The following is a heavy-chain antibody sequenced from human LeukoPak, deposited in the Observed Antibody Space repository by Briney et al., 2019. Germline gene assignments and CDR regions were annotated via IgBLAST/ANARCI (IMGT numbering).Heavy chain of an antibody. D-gene: IGHD3-10*01. CDR2: IYSGGST. Sequence: GGSLRLSCAASGITVSSSYMNWVRQAPGKGLEWVSVIYSGGSTYYADSVKGRFTISRDNSKNTLYLRMNSLGAEDTAVYYCARAPDRSGSYYGGFDIWGQGTMVTVSS. V-gene: IGHV3-53*01. CDR1: GITVSSSY. CDR3: ARAPDRSGSYYGGFDI. J-gene: IGHJ3*02.